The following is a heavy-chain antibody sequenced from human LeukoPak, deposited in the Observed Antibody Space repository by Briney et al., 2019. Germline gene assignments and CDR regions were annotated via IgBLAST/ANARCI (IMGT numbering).Heavy chain of an antibody. CDR2: IYYSGST. Sequence: KTSETLSLTCTVSGGSISSYYWSWIRQPPGKGLEWIGYIYYSGSTNYNPSLKSRVTISVDTSKNQFSLKLSSVTAADTAVYYCARGLAYCGGDCYHRWFDPWGQGALVTVSS. CDR3: ARGLAYCGGDCYHRWFDP. J-gene: IGHJ5*02. D-gene: IGHD2-21*02. CDR1: GGSISSYY. V-gene: IGHV4-59*01.